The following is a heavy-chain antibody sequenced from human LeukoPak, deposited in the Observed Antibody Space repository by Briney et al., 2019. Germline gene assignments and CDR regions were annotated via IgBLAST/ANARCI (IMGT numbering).Heavy chain of an antibody. V-gene: IGHV4-39*01. J-gene: IGHJ4*02. D-gene: IGHD6-19*01. CDR2: IYYSGST. CDR3: ARKGTVSGLDY. CDR1: GGSISSSSYY. Sequence: PSETLSLTCTVSGGSISSSSYYWGWIRQPPGKGLEWIGTIYYSGSTYYNPSLKSRVTISVDTSKNQFSLKLSSVTAADTAVNFCARKGTVSGLDYWGQGTLVTVSS.